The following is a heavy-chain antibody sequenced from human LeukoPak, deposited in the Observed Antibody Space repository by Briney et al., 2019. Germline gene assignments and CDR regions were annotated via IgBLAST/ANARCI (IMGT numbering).Heavy chain of an antibody. J-gene: IGHJ2*01. V-gene: IGHV4-30-2*01. CDR3: ARGDCSSTSCHLEPHRVRYFDL. D-gene: IGHD2-2*01. Sequence: SQTLSLTCTVSGGSISSGGYYWSWIRQPPGKGLEWIGYIYHSGSTYYNPSLKSRVTISVDRSKNQFSLKLSSVTAADTAVYYCARGDCSSTSCHLEPHRVRYFDLWGRGTLVTVSS. CDR2: IYHSGST. CDR1: GGSISSGGYY.